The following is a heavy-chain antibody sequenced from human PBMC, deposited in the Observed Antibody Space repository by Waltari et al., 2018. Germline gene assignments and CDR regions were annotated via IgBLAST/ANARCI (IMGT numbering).Heavy chain of an antibody. D-gene: IGHD5-12*01. CDR1: GGTFSSKA. CDR2: IIPIFNTT. J-gene: IGHJ6*02. Sequence: QVQLVQSGPEVKRPGSSLRVSCKSSGGTFSSKAINWVRQAPGQGLEWMGGIIPIFNTTNYAQYLQDRVTITADASTTTVYLELKNLRSEDTAIYYCAGCIGGYVHFYALDVWGQGTTVTVSS. V-gene: IGHV1-69*01. CDR3: AGCIGGYVHFYALDV.